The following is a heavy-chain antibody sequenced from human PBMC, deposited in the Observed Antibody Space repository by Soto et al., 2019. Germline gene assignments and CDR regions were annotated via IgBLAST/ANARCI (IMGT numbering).Heavy chain of an antibody. V-gene: IGHV3-30*18. Sequence: QVQLVESGGGVVQPGRSLRLSCAASGFTFSSYGMHWVRQAPGKGLEWGAVISYDGSNKYYEDSVKGRVTISREHSKNTRYLRRSSLGAGETAVCYGANERRYDYVWGRCRRNPFTFQLWGQGTLVTVSS. CDR1: GFTFSSYG. D-gene: IGHD3-16*02. J-gene: IGHJ1*01. CDR3: ANERRYDYVWGRCRRNPFTFQL. CDR2: ISYDGSNK.